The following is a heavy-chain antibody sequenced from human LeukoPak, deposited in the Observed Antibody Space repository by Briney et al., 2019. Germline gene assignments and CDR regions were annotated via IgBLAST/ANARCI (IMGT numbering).Heavy chain of an antibody. J-gene: IGHJ6*03. CDR3: GKVGKAARIPGTTSRYYYSYMDV. D-gene: IGHD1-20*01. CDR1: GYTFTSYY. CDR2: INPSGGST. Sequence: ASVKVSCKASGYTFTSYYIHWVRQAPRQGLEWMGLINPSGGSTNYAQKFQGRVTMSRDTSTSTVYMELSSLRAEDTAVYYCGKVGKAARIPGTTSRYYYSYMDVWSKGTTVTIPS. V-gene: IGHV1-46*01.